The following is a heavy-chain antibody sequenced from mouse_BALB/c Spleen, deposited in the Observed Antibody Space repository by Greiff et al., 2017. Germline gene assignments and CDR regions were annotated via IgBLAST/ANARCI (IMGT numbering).Heavy chain of an antibody. Sequence: VKLVESGPGLVAPSQSLSITCTVSGFSLTGYGVNWVRQPPGKGLEWLGMIWGDGSTDYNSALKSRLSISKDNSKSQVFLKMNSLQTDDTARYYCARDGITTLVARSMDYWGQGTSVTVSS. J-gene: IGHJ4*01. V-gene: IGHV2-6-7*01. D-gene: IGHD1-1*01. CDR1: GFSLTGYG. CDR3: ARDGITTLVARSMDY. CDR2: IWGDGST.